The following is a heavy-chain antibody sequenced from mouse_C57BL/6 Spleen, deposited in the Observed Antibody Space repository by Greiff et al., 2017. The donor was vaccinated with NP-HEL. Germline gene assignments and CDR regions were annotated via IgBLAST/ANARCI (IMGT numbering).Heavy chain of an antibody. V-gene: IGHV5-16*01. CDR1: GFTFSDYY. CDR2: INYDGSST. Sequence: EVQLVESEGGLVQPGSSMKLSCTASGFTFSDYYMAWVRQVPEKGLEWVANINYDGSSTYYLDSLKSGFIISRDNAKNILYLQMSSLKSEDTATYYCARAYSNYWYFDVWGTGTTVTVSS. J-gene: IGHJ1*03. CDR3: ARAYSNYWYFDV. D-gene: IGHD2-5*01.